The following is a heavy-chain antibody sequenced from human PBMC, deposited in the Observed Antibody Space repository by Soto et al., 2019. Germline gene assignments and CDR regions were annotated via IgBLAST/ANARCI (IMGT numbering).Heavy chain of an antibody. V-gene: IGHV3-7*03. CDR3: ASQSWVRAARYFDY. J-gene: IGHJ4*02. CDR2: IKQDGSEK. D-gene: IGHD6-6*01. CDR1: GFTFSSYW. Sequence: EVQLVESGGGLVQPGGSLRLSCAASGFTFSSYWMSWVRQAPGKGLEWVANIKQDGSEKYYVDSVKGRFTISRDNAKNSLYLQMNSLRAEDTAVYYCASQSWVRAARYFDYWGQGTLVTVSS.